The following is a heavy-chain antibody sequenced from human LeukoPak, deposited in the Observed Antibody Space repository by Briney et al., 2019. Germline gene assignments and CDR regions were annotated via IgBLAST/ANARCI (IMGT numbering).Heavy chain of an antibody. CDR1: GYSISSGYY. V-gene: IGHV4-38-2*01. CDR2: IDQSGST. Sequence: SETLSLTCAVSGYSISSGYYWGWIRQPPGKGLEGIGRIDQSGSTYYNPSRKSRVTISVDTSKNQLSLKLSSVTAADTAVYYCARVGLAVADYWGQGTLVTVSS. D-gene: IGHD6-19*01. CDR3: ARVGLAVADY. J-gene: IGHJ4*02.